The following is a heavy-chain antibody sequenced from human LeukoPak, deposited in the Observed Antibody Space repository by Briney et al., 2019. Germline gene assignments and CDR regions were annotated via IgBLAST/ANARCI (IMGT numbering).Heavy chain of an antibody. J-gene: IGHJ4*02. Sequence: PSETLSLTCSVSGGSIGTDSYYGGWVRQPPGKGLEWIGSMYYGGTTYFNPSLKSRVTLSVDTSKKDFSLRLSSVTAADSAVYFCATGKYSGYYDYWGQGTLVTVSS. D-gene: IGHD5-12*01. CDR1: GGSIGTDSYY. CDR2: MYYGGTT. CDR3: ATGKYSGYYDY. V-gene: IGHV4-39*02.